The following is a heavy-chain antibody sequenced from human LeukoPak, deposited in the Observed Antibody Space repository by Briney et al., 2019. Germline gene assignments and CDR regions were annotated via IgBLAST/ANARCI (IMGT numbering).Heavy chain of an antibody. V-gene: IGHV5-10-1*01. CDR2: IDPGDSYT. D-gene: IGHD2-15*01. J-gene: IGHJ4*02. CDR1: GDSFGTYW. Sequence: GESLKISCKGSGDSFGTYWINWVRQMPGKGLEWMGTIDPGDSYTKYSPSFQGHVTLSADKSISTAYLQWSSLKASDTAMYYCARHGRLWGQGTLVTVSS. CDR3: ARHGRL.